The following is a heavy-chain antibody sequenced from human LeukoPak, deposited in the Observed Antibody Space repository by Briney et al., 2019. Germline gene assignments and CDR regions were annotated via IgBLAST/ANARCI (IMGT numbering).Heavy chain of an antibody. CDR2: IKQDGSEK. V-gene: IGHV3-7*01. J-gene: IGHJ4*02. CDR3: ARDSNYDFWSGYYSKPYYFDY. D-gene: IGHD3-3*01. CDR1: GFTFSNYW. Sequence: GGSLRLSCAASGFTFSNYWMTWVRQAPGKGLEWVANIKQDGSEKYYVDSVKGRFTISRDNAKNSLYLQMNSLRAEDTAVYYCARDSNYDFWSGYYSKPYYFDYWGQGTLVTVSS.